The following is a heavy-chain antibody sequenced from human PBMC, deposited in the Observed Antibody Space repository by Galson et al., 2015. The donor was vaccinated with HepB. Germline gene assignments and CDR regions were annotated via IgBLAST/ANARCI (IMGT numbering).Heavy chain of an antibody. CDR3: ARGCLGELRLGYTDV. Sequence: SLRLSCATSGFTFSSYAMHWVRQAPGKGLEWVAVISYDGSNKYYADSVKGRFTISRDNSKNTLYLQMNSLRAEDTAVYYCARGCLGELRLGYTDVWGKGTTVTVSS. D-gene: IGHD3-10*01. V-gene: IGHV3-30-3*01. CDR2: ISYDGSNK. J-gene: IGHJ6*03. CDR1: GFTFSSYA.